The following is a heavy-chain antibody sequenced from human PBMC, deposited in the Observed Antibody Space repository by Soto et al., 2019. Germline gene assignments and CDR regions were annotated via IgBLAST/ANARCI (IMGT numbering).Heavy chain of an antibody. CDR3: VRGPSHDAFDI. V-gene: IGHV3-30-3*01. J-gene: IGHJ3*02. CDR2: ITPDGNRA. CDR1: GSTFSSYD. Sequence: QVQLVESGGDVVQPGRSLRLSCAASGSTFSSYDIHWVRQAPGKGLEWVAHITPDGNRAYYADSVKGRFTVSRDNARNTVYLQVKSLRPEDTAVYHCVRGPSHDAFDIWGQGTLVTVSS.